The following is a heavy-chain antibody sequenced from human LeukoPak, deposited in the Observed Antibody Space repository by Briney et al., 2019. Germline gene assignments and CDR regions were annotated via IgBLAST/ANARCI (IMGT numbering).Heavy chain of an antibody. V-gene: IGHV5-51*01. Sequence: GESLKISCKGSGYSFTSYWIGWVRQMPGKGLEWMGIIYPGDSDTRYSPSFQGQATISADKSISTAYLQWSSLKASDTAMYYCARSRQYQLEWGSYYFDYWGQGTLVTVSS. CDR1: GYSFTSYW. J-gene: IGHJ4*02. CDR3: ARSRQYQLEWGSYYFDY. CDR2: IYPGDSDT. D-gene: IGHD2-2*01.